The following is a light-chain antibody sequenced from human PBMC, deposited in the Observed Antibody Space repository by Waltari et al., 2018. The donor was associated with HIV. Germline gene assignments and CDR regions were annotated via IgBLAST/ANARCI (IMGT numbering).Light chain of an antibody. CDR3: QSYDSRLSGSVV. Sequence: QSALTQPPSVSGAPGQSVTISCSGSNSNIGAGFDVHWYHQVPGTAPRLLIYDNNNRPSGVPDRFSGSKSGTSASLAINGLQSEDEADYYCQSYDSRLSGSVVFGGGTKVTVL. V-gene: IGLV1-40*01. J-gene: IGLJ2*01. CDR2: DNN. CDR1: NSNIGAGFD.